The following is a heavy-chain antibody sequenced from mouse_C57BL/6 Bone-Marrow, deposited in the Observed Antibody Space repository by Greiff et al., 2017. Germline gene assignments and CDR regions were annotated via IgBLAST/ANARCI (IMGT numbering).Heavy chain of an antibody. Sequence: QVQLQQPGAELVRPGSSVKLSCKASGYTFTSYWMHWVKQRPIQGLEWIGNIDPSDSETHYNQQFKDKATLTVDNSSSTAYMQLSSLTSEDSAVYYCARFPSSYYYGSSPFYAMDYWCQGTSVTVSS. D-gene: IGHD1-1*01. CDR3: ARFPSSYYYGSSPFYAMDY. J-gene: IGHJ4*01. CDR2: IDPSDSET. CDR1: GYTFTSYW. V-gene: IGHV1-52*01.